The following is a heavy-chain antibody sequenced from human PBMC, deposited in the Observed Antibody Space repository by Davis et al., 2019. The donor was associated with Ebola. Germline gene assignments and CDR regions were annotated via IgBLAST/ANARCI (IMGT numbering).Heavy chain of an antibody. Sequence: SETLSLTCNVSGASVSAYYWAWIRLAPGKGLQWVGYVYYTGSPKYNPSLKSRVTISIDRSKNQFSLKLTSVTAADSALYYCARYDFGSGSFDFWGQGTLVTVSS. CDR1: GASVSAYY. V-gene: IGHV4-59*02. CDR2: VYYTGSP. D-gene: IGHD3-10*01. J-gene: IGHJ4*02. CDR3: ARYDFGSGSFDF.